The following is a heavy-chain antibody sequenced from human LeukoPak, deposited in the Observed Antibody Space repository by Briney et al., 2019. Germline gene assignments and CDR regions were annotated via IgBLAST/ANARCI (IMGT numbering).Heavy chain of an antibody. D-gene: IGHD3-22*01. CDR1: GFTFGSYA. J-gene: IGHJ4*02. Sequence: GGSLRLSCAASGFTFGSYAMNWVRQAPGKGLEWVSGIGGLGGTTFYSDSVNGRFTISRDNSKNTLYLQMNSLRAEDTAVYYCAKQEGMGSGYFDYWGQGTLVTVSS. V-gene: IGHV3-23*01. CDR2: IGGLGGTT. CDR3: AKQEGMGSGYFDY.